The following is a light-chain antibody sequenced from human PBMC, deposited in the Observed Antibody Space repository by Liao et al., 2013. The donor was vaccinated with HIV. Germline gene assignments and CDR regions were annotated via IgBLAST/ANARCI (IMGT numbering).Light chain of an antibody. CDR1: NIGSKS. CDR3: QVWDSRSDHMV. J-gene: IGLJ2*01. V-gene: IGLV3-21*04. Sequence: SYELTQPPSVSVAAGKTATITCGGNNIGSKSVHWYQQRPGQAPVLVISDDSDRPSGIPERFSGSNSGNTATLTISRVEAGDEADYYCQVWDSRSDHMVFGGGTKVTVL. CDR2: DDS.